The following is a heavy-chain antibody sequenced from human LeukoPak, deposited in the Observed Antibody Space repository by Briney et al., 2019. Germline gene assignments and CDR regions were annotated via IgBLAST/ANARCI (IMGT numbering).Heavy chain of an antibody. CDR3: ARDRGPAVMDY. D-gene: IGHD2-2*03. V-gene: IGHV3-74*01. CDR2: INGDGSTI. CDR1: GFTFPSYA. J-gene: IGHJ4*02. Sequence: PGGSLRLSCVASGFTFPSYAMTWVRQAPGKGLVWVSRINGDGSTINYADSVKGRFTISRDNAKNTLYLQMNSLRAEDTAVYYCARDRGPAVMDYWGQGTLVTVSS.